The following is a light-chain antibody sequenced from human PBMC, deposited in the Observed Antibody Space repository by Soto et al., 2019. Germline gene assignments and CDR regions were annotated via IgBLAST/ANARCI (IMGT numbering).Light chain of an antibody. Sequence: DSQITQSPSTLSASVGDRVAITCRASQSISAWLAWYQQKPGKAPRLLIYKASTLEIGVPSRFSGSGSGTEFTLTISSLQPDDVATYYCQQYNEYSWTFGQGTKVDIK. CDR3: QQYNEYSWT. J-gene: IGKJ1*01. V-gene: IGKV1-5*03. CDR2: KAS. CDR1: QSISAW.